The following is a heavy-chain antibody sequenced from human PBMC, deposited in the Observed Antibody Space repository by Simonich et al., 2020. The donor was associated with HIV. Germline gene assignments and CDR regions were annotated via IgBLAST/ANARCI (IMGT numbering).Heavy chain of an antibody. CDR2: INPRSGDT. D-gene: IGHD6-19*01. CDR1: GYTFTNHF. V-gene: IGHV1-46*01. CDR3: ARAPYTSGWYGIDY. Sequence: QVQLVQSGAEVKKPGASVKVSCKTSGYTFTNHFIHWVRQAPGQGLEGMGIINPRSGDTSHAQKVQGRVTLTRDTSTSTVYMDLRSLRSEDTAVYYCARAPYTSGWYGIDYWGQGTLVTVSS. J-gene: IGHJ4*02.